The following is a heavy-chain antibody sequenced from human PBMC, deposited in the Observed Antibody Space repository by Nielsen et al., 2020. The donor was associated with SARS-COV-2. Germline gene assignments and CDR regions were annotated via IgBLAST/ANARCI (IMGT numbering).Heavy chain of an antibody. J-gene: IGHJ5*02. Sequence: SETLSLTCTVSGGSISSYYWSWIRQPPGKGLEWIGYIYYSGSTYYNPSLKSRVTISVDTSKNQFSLKLSSVTAADTALYYCARVSSGLRGWFDPWGQGTLVTVSS. D-gene: IGHD6-19*01. CDR2: IYYSGST. CDR1: GGSISSYY. CDR3: ARVSSGLRGWFDP. V-gene: IGHV4-59*08.